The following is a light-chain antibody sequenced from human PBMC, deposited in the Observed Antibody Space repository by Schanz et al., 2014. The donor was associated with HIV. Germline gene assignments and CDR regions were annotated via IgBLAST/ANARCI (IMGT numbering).Light chain of an antibody. J-gene: IGKJ1*01. Sequence: DIQMTQSPSTLSASVGDRVTITCRASQDIGPYLAWYQQKPGKAPKLLICEASSLESGVSSRFSGSGSGTDFTLTISSLQPDDFATYYCQQYSDSPWTFGQGTKVDIK. CDR1: QDIGPY. CDR3: QQYSDSPWT. CDR2: EAS. V-gene: IGKV1-5*03.